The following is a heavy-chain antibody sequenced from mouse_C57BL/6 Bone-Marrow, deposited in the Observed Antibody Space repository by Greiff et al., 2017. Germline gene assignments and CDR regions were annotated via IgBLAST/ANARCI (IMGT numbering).Heavy chain of an antibody. J-gene: IGHJ2*01. Sequence: EVKLVESGGGLVKPGGSLKLSCAASGFTFSSYTMSWVRQTPEKRLEWVATISGGGGNTYYPDSVKGRFTISRDNAKNTLYLQMSSLRSEDTALYYCARLNYYGSRGNFDYWGQGTTLTVSS. D-gene: IGHD1-1*01. CDR3: ARLNYYGSRGNFDY. CDR1: GFTFSSYT. CDR2: ISGGGGNT. V-gene: IGHV5-9*01.